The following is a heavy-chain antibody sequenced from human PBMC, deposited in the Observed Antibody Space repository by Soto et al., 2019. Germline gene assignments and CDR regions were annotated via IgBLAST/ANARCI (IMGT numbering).Heavy chain of an antibody. CDR3: ARGANGNYYFNY. CDR2: ITRDGSST. V-gene: IGHV3-74*01. D-gene: IGHD2-8*01. J-gene: IGHJ4*02. Sequence: EVQLVESGGGLVQPGGSLRLSCAASGFSLSDYWMHWVRQAPGEGLVWLSRITRDGSSTNYADSVKGRFTISRDNAKNTLYLKVYRLRGEDWAVYYCARGANGNYYFNYWGQGTLVTVSS. CDR1: GFSLSDYW.